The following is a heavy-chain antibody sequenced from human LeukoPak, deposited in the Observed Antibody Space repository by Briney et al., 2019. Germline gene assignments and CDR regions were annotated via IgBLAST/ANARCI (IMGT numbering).Heavy chain of an antibody. Sequence: SETLSLTCTVSGVSISTYYWSWIRQPPGKGLEWIGYISHTGSTNYNPSLKSRVTISLGTSKTQFSLNLSSVTAADTAVYYCAKAIGVVPPRYWYFDLWGRGTLVTVSS. CDR3: AKAIGVVPPRYWYFDL. J-gene: IGHJ2*01. V-gene: IGHV4-59*01. CDR1: GVSISTYY. CDR2: ISHTGST. D-gene: IGHD2-2*01.